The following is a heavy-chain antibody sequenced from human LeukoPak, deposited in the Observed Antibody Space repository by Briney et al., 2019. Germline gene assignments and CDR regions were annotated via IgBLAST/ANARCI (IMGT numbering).Heavy chain of an antibody. CDR3: ARVRLVAAVSFDY. D-gene: IGHD2-15*01. Sequence: PSETLSLTCAVYGGSFSGYYWSWIRQPPGKGLEWIGEINHSGSTNYNPSLKSRVTISVDTSKNQFSLKLSSVTAADTAVYYCARVRLVAAVSFDYWGQGTLVTVSS. V-gene: IGHV4-34*01. CDR1: GGSFSGYY. J-gene: IGHJ4*02. CDR2: INHSGST.